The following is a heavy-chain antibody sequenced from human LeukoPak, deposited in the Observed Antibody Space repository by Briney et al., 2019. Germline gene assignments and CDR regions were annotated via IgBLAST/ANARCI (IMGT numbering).Heavy chain of an antibody. CDR3: ARARWSGAFDI. D-gene: IGHD3-10*02. V-gene: IGHV1-2*02. CDR1: GYTFTDYY. CDR2: INPNSGGT. Sequence: ASVTVSCKASGYTFTDYYMHWVRQAPGQGIEWMGWINPNSGGTNYAQKFQGRVTMTRDTSISTAYMELSRLRSDDTAVYYCARARWSGAFDIWGQGTMVTVSS. J-gene: IGHJ3*02.